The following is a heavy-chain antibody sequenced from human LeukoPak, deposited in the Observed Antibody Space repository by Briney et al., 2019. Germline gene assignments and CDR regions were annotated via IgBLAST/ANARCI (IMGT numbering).Heavy chain of an antibody. V-gene: IGHV3-49*04. J-gene: IGHJ6*02. CDR2: IRSKAYGGTT. Sequence: GGSLRLSCTASGFTFGDHAMSWVRQAPGEGLEWVGFIRSKAYGGTTEYAASVKGRFTISRDDSNSIAYLQMNSLKTEDTAVYYCTRGLIQLWLHNGMDVWGQGTTVTVSS. CDR1: GFTFGDHA. CDR3: TRGLIQLWLHNGMDV. D-gene: IGHD5-18*01.